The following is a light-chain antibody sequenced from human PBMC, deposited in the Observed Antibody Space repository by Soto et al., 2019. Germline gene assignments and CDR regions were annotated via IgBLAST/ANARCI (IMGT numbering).Light chain of an antibody. CDR2: EVS. V-gene: IGLV2-14*01. Sequence: QSALTQPASVSGSPGQSITISCTGTSSDVGGYNYVSWYQQHPGKTPKLMIYEVSNRPSGVSNRFSGSKSGNTASLTSSGLQAEDEADYYCSSYTSSSAVVFGGGTTLTVL. J-gene: IGLJ2*01. CDR1: SSDVGGYNY. CDR3: SSYTSSSAVV.